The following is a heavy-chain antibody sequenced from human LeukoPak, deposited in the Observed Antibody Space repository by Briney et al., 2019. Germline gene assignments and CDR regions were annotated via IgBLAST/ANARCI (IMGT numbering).Heavy chain of an antibody. CDR2: INSDGSWT. CDR3: VSFYETY. CDR1: GNYW. V-gene: IGHV3-74*01. Sequence: GGSLRLSCAASGNYWMYWVRQAPGKGLVWVSHINSDGSWTSYADSVKGRFTISKDNAKNTVYLQMNNLRAEDTAVYYCVSFYETYWGRGTLVTVSS. D-gene: IGHD2-2*01. J-gene: IGHJ4*02.